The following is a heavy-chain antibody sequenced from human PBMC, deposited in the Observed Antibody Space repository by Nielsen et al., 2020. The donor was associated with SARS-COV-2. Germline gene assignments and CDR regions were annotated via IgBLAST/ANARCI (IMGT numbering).Heavy chain of an antibody. J-gene: IGHJ4*02. CDR3: VRDLGTY. D-gene: IGHD3-16*01. V-gene: IGHV3-53*01. CDR2: ISSGDIT. Sequence: GGSLRLSCAASGFSVGSHYMSWVRQAPGRGLGWVSIISSGDITYYEDSVKGRFTISRDNSQNTLYLQMNSLRVEDTAIYYCVRDLGTYWGQGALVTVSS. CDR1: GFSVGSHY.